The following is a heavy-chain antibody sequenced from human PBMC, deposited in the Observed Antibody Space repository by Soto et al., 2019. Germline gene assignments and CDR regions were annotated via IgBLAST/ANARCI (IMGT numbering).Heavy chain of an antibody. J-gene: IGHJ6*02. CDR1: GDPFKNSV. V-gene: IGHV1-69*01. CDR3: VAELDFGKLSVV. D-gene: IGHD3-10*01. CDR2: TIPLFGTT. Sequence: QVQLVQSGVEVKKPGSSVRVSCKASGDPFKNSVISWVRQAPGQGLEWMGGTIPLFGTTDYAQKFQGRLTITTDESTTTAYMEVSRLTSEDTAVYYCVAELDFGKLSVVWGQGTTVIVSS.